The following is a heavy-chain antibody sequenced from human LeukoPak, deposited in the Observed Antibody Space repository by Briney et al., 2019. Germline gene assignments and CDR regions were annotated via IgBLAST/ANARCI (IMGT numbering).Heavy chain of an antibody. J-gene: IGHJ4*02. V-gene: IGHV4-31*03. CDR1: GGSISSGGYY. D-gene: IGHD3-22*01. CDR2: IYYSGST. Sequence: SQTLSLTCTVSGGSISSGGYYWGWIRQHPGKGLEWIGYIYYSGSTYYNPSRKSRVTISVETSKNQFSLKLSSVTAADTAVYYCARAQYYYDSSGYYPYYFDYWGQGTLVTVSS. CDR3: ARAQYYYDSSGYYPYYFDY.